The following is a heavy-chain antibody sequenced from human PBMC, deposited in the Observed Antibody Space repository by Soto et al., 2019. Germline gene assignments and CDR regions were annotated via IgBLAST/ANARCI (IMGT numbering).Heavy chain of an antibody. CDR1: GFTFSSYG. CDR3: AREAWIQLWLLFDY. V-gene: IGHV3-30*03. CDR2: ISYDGSNK. D-gene: IGHD5-18*01. Sequence: GGSLRLSCAASGFTFSSYGMHWVRQAPGKGLEWVAVISYDGSNKYYADSVKGRFTISRDNSKNTLYLQMNSLRAEDTAVYYCAREAWIQLWLLFDYWGQGTLVTVSS. J-gene: IGHJ4*02.